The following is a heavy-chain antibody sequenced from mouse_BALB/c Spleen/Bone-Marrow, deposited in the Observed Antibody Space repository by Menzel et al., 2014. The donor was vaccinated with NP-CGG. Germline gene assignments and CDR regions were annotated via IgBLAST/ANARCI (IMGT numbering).Heavy chain of an antibody. Sequence: EVQLVESGGGLVQPGESLKLSCETNEYEFPSHDMSWVRKTPEKRLELAEAIISDGGSTYYPDTMERRFIISRDNTKKTLYLQMSSLRSEDTALYYCARHANWDWLAYWGQGTLVTVSA. J-gene: IGHJ3*01. CDR1: EYEFPSHD. CDR3: ARHANWDWLAY. CDR2: IISDGGST. V-gene: IGHV5-2*01. D-gene: IGHD4-1*01.